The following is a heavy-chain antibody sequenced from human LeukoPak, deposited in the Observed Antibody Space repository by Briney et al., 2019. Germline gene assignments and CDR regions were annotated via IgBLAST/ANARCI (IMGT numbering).Heavy chain of an antibody. CDR3: ARVAAPTAWGYYYYMDV. J-gene: IGHJ6*03. CDR1: GGTFSSYA. D-gene: IGHD3-16*01. Sequence: AASVKVSCKASGGTFSSYAISWVRQAPGQGLEWMGGIIPIFGTANYAQKFQGRVTITADKSTSTAYMELSSLRSEDTAVYYCARVAAPTAWGYYYYMDVWGKGTTVTVSS. CDR2: IIPIFGTA. V-gene: IGHV1-69*06.